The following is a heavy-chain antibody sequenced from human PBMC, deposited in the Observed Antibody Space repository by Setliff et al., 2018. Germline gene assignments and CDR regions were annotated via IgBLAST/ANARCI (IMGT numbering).Heavy chain of an antibody. CDR3: ARGLNSDSWTFAY. J-gene: IGHJ4*02. V-gene: IGHV4-4*08. CDR1: GDSIYNQF. D-gene: IGHD2-15*01. CDR2: IYSTGST. Sequence: PSETLSLTCTDSGDSIYNQFWSWVRQPPGKGLQWIGYIYSTGSTNYNPSLKSRVTISIDTSKNQFSLNLNSVTAADTAIYYCARGLNSDSWTFAYWGQGPLVTVSS.